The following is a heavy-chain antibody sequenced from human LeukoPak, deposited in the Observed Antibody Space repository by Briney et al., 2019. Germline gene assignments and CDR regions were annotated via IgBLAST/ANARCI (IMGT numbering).Heavy chain of an antibody. Sequence: SSETLSLTCTVSGGSISSYYWSWIRQPPGKGLEWIGYIYYSGSTNYNPSLKSRVTISVDTSKNQFSLKLSSVTAADTAVYYCARQVKFTIPYVDVWGKGTTVTVSS. CDR1: GGSISSYY. D-gene: IGHD3-9*01. V-gene: IGHV4-59*08. J-gene: IGHJ6*03. CDR3: ARQVKFTIPYVDV. CDR2: IYYSGST.